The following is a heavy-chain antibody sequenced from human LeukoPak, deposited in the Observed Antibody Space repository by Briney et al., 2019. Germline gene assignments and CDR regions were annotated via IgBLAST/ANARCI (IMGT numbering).Heavy chain of an antibody. Sequence: GGSLRLSCAASGFTFSSYEMNWVRQAPGKGLEWVSYISSSGSTIYYADSVKGRFTISRDNAKNSLYLQMNSLRAEDTAVYYCARGDSSGYYYFNFDYWGQGTLVTVSS. CDR2: ISSSGSTI. CDR1: GFTFSSYE. CDR3: ARGDSSGYYYFNFDY. V-gene: IGHV3-48*03. D-gene: IGHD3-22*01. J-gene: IGHJ4*02.